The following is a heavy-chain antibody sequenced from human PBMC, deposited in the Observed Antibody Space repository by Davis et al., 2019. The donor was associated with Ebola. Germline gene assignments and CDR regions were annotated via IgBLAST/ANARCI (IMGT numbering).Heavy chain of an antibody. CDR2: ISSSSSYT. V-gene: IGHV3-21*05. CDR3: ARGGGSLLFDS. CDR1: GFIFSSYS. D-gene: IGHD1-26*01. Sequence: GGSLRLSCAASGFIFSSYSMNWVRQAPGKGLEWVSYISSSSSYTNYADSVKGRFTISRDNAKNSLYLQMNSLRAEDTAVYYCARGGGSLLFDSWGQGTLVTVSS. J-gene: IGHJ4*02.